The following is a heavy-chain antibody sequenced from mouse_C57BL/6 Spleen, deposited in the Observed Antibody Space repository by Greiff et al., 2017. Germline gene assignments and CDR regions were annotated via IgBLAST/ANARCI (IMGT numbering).Heavy chain of an antibody. V-gene: IGHV1-15*01. D-gene: IGHD2-1*01. CDR1: GYTFTDYE. J-gene: IGHJ2*01. Sequence: VQLQQSGAELVRPGASVTLSCKASGYTFTDYEMHWVKQTPVHGLEWIGAIDPETGGTAYNQKFKGKAILTADKSSSTAYMELRSLTSEDSAVYYCTQREGDYGNRDYWGQGTTLTVSS. CDR2: IDPETGGT. CDR3: TQREGDYGNRDY.